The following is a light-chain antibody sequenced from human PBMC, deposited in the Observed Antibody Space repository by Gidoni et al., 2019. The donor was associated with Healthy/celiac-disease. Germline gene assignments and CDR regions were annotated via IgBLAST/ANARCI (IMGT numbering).Light chain of an antibody. V-gene: IGKV1-39*01. CDR1: QSISSY. CDR2: AAS. Sequence: DIKMTQSPSSLSASVGDRVTITCRASQSISSYLNWYQQKPGKAPKLLIYAASSLQSGVPSRFSGSGSGTDFTLTISSLQPEDFATYYCQQSYSTGYTFGQGTKLEIK. CDR3: QQSYSTGYT. J-gene: IGKJ2*01.